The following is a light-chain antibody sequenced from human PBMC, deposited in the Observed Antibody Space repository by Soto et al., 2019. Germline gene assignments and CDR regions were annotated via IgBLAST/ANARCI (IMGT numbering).Light chain of an antibody. CDR1: QSVLYSSNNKNY. CDR3: QQYYSTLHT. CDR2: WSS. Sequence: DIVMTQSPDSLAVSLGERATINCKSSQSVLYSSNNKNYLAWYQQKPGQPPKLLIYWSSTRESGVPDRFSGSGYGPDFTLTISSLQAEDVAGYYCQQYYSTLHTFGQGTKLEIK. V-gene: IGKV4-1*01. J-gene: IGKJ2*01.